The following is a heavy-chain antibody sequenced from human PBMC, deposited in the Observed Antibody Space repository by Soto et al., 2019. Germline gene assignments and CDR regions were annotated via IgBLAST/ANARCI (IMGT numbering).Heavy chain of an antibody. CDR3: ARPSPYCSGGSCYGEKDAFDI. D-gene: IGHD2-15*01. CDR1: GGSISSGGYY. Sequence: SETLSLTCTVSGGSISSGGYYWSWIRQHPGKGLEWIGYIYYSGSTNYNPSLKSRVTISVDTSKNQFSLKLSSVTAADTAVYYCARPSPYCSGGSCYGEKDAFDIWGQGTMVTVSS. J-gene: IGHJ3*02. V-gene: IGHV4-61*08. CDR2: IYYSGST.